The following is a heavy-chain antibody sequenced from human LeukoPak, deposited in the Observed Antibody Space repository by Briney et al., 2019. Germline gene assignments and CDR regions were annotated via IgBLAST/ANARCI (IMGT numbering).Heavy chain of an antibody. CDR3: AKDHPLDY. CDR2: IRYDGNNL. CDR1: GFTFSNYG. Sequence: GGSLRLSCGASGFTFSNYGMLWVRQAPGKGLEWVAFIRYDGNNLLYADSVKGRFIISRDNSKNTLYLHIKSLRAEDTAVYYCAKDHPLDYWGQGTLVTASS. J-gene: IGHJ4*02. V-gene: IGHV3-30*02.